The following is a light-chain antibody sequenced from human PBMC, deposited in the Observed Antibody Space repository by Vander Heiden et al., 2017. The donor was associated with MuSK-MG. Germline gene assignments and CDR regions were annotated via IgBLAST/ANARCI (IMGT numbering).Light chain of an antibody. CDR2: YES. Sequence: SYVLTQSPSVSVAPGQTARITCGGDNLGSKSVHWFQQKQGQAPVLGSDYESDRPSGIPDRFAGLNAGDTALRIVRRVEAGDEAEDDGQVWDSTTDHRVFGGGTKLTVL. V-gene: IGLV3-21*02. CDR3: QVWDSTTDHRV. CDR1: NLGSKS. J-gene: IGLJ3*02.